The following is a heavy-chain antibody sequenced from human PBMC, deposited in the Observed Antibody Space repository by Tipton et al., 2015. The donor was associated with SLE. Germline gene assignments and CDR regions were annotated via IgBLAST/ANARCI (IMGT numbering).Heavy chain of an antibody. CDR3: ARTIDSGWYRVYYFDY. CDR1: GFTFSSYS. CDR2: ISSSSSYI. Sequence: SLRLSCAASGFTFSSYSMNWVRQAPGKGLEWVSSISSSSSYIYYADSVKGRFTISRDNAKNSLYLQMNSLRAEDTAVYYCARTIDSGWYRVYYFDYWGQGTLVTVSS. D-gene: IGHD6-19*01. J-gene: IGHJ4*02. V-gene: IGHV3-21*01.